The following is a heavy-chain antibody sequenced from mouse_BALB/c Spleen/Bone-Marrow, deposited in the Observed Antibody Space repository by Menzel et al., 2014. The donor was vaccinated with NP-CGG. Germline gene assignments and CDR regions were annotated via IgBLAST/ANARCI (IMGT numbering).Heavy chain of an antibody. CDR3: ASYYYGSSTFAY. CDR2: IDPANGNT. V-gene: IGHV14-3*02. Sequence: EVKLQESGAELVKPGASVKLSCTASGFNIKDTYMHWVKQRPEQGLEWIGRIDPANGNTKYDPKFQGKATITADTSSNTAYLQLSSLTSEDTAVYYCASYYYGSSTFAYWGHGTLGTVSA. J-gene: IGHJ3*01. D-gene: IGHD1-1*01. CDR1: GFNIKDTY.